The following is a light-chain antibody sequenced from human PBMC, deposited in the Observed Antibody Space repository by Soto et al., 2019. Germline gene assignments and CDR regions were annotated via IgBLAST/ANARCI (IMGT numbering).Light chain of an antibody. CDR1: QSISSY. V-gene: IGKV1-39*01. Sequence: DIQMIQSPSSLSASVVDRVTITCRASQSISSYLNWYQQKPGKAPKLLIYAASSLQSGVPSRFSGSGSGTDFTLTISSLQPEDFATYYCQQSYSTPFTFGPGT. CDR2: AAS. CDR3: QQSYSTPFT. J-gene: IGKJ3*01.